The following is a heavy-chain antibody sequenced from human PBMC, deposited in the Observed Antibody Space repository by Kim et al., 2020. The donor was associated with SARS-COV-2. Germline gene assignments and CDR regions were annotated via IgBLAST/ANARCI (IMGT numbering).Heavy chain of an antibody. V-gene: IGHV3-30*15. CDR3: AGGGGGLITD. J-gene: IGHJ4*02. Sequence: KYYADSVKGRLPISRDNSKNTLYLQMSSLSPEDTAVYYCAGGGGGLITDWGQGTLVTVSS. CDR2: K. D-gene: IGHD3-16*02.